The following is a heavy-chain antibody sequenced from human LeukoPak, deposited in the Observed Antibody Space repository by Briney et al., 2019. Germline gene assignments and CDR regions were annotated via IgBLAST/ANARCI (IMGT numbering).Heavy chain of an antibody. Sequence: ASVKVSCKASGYTFTSYDINWVRQATGQGLEWMGWMNPNSGNTGYAQKFQGRVTITRNTSISTAYMELSSLRSEDTAVYYCAREYSSSWGWGYYYYYYMDVWGKGTTVTVSS. D-gene: IGHD6-13*01. CDR1: GYTFTSYD. CDR2: MNPNSGNT. CDR3: AREYSSSWGWGYYYYYYMDV. J-gene: IGHJ6*03. V-gene: IGHV1-8*03.